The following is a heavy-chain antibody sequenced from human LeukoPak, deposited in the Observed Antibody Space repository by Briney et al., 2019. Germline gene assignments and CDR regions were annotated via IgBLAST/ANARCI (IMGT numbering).Heavy chain of an antibody. CDR3: ARGLNYYDSSEDAFDI. J-gene: IGHJ3*02. D-gene: IGHD3-22*01. CDR1: GGSISSYD. V-gene: IGHV4-4*07. CDR2: IYTSGST. Sequence: SETLSLTCTVSGGSISSYDWSWIRQPAGKGLEWIGRIYTSGSTNYNPSLKSRVTMSVDTSKNQFSLKLSSVTAADTAVYYCARGLNYYDSSEDAFDIWGQGTMVTVSS.